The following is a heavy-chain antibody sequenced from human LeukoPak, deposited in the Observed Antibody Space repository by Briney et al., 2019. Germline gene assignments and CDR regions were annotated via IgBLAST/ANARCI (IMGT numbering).Heavy chain of an antibody. D-gene: IGHD2-15*01. CDR2: XXPNSGTT. V-gene: IGHV1-8*01. J-gene: IGHJ4*02. Sequence: SGXTFTSYDINWVRQAAGQGLEXXXXXXPNSGTTVYAQKFQGRVTMTRNTSISTAYMELSSLRSEDTAVYYCARGIRSVLPVVRYYFDYWGQGTLVTVSS. CDR1: GXTFTSYD. CDR3: ARGIRSVLPVVRYYFDY.